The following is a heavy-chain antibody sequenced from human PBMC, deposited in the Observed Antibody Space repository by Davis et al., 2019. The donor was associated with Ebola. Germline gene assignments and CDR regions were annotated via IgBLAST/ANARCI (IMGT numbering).Heavy chain of an antibody. CDR2: IFTGDSDT. CDR3: ASLRRTITGMDDAFDI. J-gene: IGHJ3*02. Sequence: GESLKISCKGSGNSFTNLWIGWVRQLPGKGLEWMGVIFTGDSDTRYSPSFRGQVTISADKSIKSAFLQWSSLKASDTAMYYCASLRRTITGMDDAFDIWGQGTLVTVSS. CDR1: GNSFTNLW. D-gene: IGHD2-8*02. V-gene: IGHV5-51*01.